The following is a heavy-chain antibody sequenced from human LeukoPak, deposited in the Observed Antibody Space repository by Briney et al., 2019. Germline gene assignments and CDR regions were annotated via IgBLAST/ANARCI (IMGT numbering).Heavy chain of an antibody. V-gene: IGHV5-51*01. D-gene: IGHD1-26*01. CDR2: IYPGDSET. J-gene: IGHJ4*02. Sequence: GGSLKISCKGSGYRFTNYWIGWGRQMPGEGLEWMGIIYPGDSETRYSPSFQGQVTISADKSITTAYLQWSSLKASDTAMYYCARWAPDYFDYWGQGTLVTVSS. CDR1: GYRFTNYW. CDR3: ARWAPDYFDY.